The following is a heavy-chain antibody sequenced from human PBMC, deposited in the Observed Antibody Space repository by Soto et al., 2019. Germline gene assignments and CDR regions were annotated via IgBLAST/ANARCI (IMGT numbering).Heavy chain of an antibody. J-gene: IGHJ4*02. CDR2: ISYDGSNK. CDR1: GFTFSSYA. CDR3: ARQTMVRGAEVGDY. V-gene: IGHV3-30-3*01. D-gene: IGHD3-10*01. Sequence: ESGGGVVQPGRSLRLSCAASGFTFSSYAMHWVRQAPGKGLEWVAVISYDGSNKYYADSVKGRFTISRDNSKNTLYLQMNSLRAEDTAVYYCARQTMVRGAEVGDYWGQGTLVTVSS.